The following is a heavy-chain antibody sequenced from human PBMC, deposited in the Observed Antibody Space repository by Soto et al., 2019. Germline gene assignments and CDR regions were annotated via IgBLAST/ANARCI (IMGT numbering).Heavy chain of an antibody. J-gene: IGHJ4*02. CDR1: GYIFAKYH. V-gene: IGHV1-46*03. Sequence: QVQLVQSGAEVKKPGASVKVSCKASGYIFAKYHIHWVRQAPGQGLEWMATINPAGGDTTYAQKFQGRVTMTRHTSTSTVYMELSSLKSEDTAVYYCTRAFIRPYFFDHWGQGTLVTVSS. CDR2: INPAGGDT. CDR3: TRAFIRPYFFDH. D-gene: IGHD3-10*01.